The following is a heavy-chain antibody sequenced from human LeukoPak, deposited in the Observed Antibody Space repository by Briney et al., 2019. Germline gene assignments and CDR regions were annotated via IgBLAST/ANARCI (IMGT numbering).Heavy chain of an antibody. CDR3: ARFPDSEPIDA. Sequence: PSETLSLTSVVPGGSFSGSYLTWIRQAPGKGLEWIADINPSGGTAYNPSLKSRASISLDTPKNQFSLYLTSVTAADTSVYFCARFPDSEPIDAWGQGTLVTVSS. CDR2: INPSGGT. V-gene: IGHV4-34*01. D-gene: IGHD2-21*01. CDR1: GGSFSGSY. J-gene: IGHJ4*02.